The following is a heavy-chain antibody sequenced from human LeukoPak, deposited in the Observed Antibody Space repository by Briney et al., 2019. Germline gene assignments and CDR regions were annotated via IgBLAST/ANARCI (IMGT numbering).Heavy chain of an antibody. Sequence: SETLSLTCTVHGGPFDHYYWTWIRQSPGMGLVWIGEINESGSTNYDPSLQSRVTISVDTSKNHLFLKMTSVTAADTAVYYCASRIGRYNYYFGMDVWGQGTTVTVSS. CDR2: INESGST. CDR3: ASRIGRYNYYFGMDV. CDR1: GGPFDHYY. V-gene: IGHV4-34*01. J-gene: IGHJ6*02. D-gene: IGHD1-26*01.